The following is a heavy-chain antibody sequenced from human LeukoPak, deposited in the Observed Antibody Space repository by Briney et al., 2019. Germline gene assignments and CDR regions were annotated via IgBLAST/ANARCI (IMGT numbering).Heavy chain of an antibody. J-gene: IGHJ4*02. D-gene: IGHD6-13*01. Sequence: ASVKVSCKASGGTFSSYAISWVRQAPGQGLEWNGRIIPILGIANYAQKFQGRVTITADKYTSTAYMELSSLRSEDTAVYYCASARTYSSSWGDFDYWGQGTLVTVSS. CDR1: GGTFSSYA. CDR2: IIPILGIA. CDR3: ASARTYSSSWGDFDY. V-gene: IGHV1-69*04.